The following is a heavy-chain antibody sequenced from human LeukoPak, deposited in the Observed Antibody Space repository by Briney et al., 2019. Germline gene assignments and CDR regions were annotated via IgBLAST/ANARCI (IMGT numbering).Heavy chain of an antibody. CDR3: VKTRPPDYYGMDV. J-gene: IGHJ6*02. V-gene: IGHV3-33*06. Sequence: GGSLRLSCAASGFTFSSYGMHWVRQAPGKGLEWVAVIWYDGSNKYYADSVKGRFTISRDISKNTLYLQMNSLRAEDTAVYYCVKTRPPDYYGMDVWGQGTTVTVSS. CDR2: IWYDGSNK. CDR1: GFTFSSYG.